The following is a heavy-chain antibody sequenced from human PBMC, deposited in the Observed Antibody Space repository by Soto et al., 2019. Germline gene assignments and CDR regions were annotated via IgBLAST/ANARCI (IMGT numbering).Heavy chain of an antibody. V-gene: IGHV3-74*01. Sequence: EVQLVESGGGLVQPGGSLRLSCAASGFTFSSYWIHWVRQAPGKGLMWVSRIKGDGSRTDYADSVKGRFTISRDNAKNTVYLLMNSLRDEDTAVYYCARGLPGYYGMDVWGQGTTVTVSS. CDR3: ARGLPGYYGMDV. CDR1: GFTFSSYW. J-gene: IGHJ6*02. D-gene: IGHD4-17*01. CDR2: IKGDGSRT.